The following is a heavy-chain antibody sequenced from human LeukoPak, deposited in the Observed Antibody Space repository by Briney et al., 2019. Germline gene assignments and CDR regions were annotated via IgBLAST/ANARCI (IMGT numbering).Heavy chain of an antibody. D-gene: IGHD5-12*01. CDR3: AKDSGGYSGYDLPGIDY. CDR2: ISGDGGST. Sequence: GGSLRLSCAASGFTFDDYAMHWVRQAPGKGLEWVSLISGDGGSTYYADSVKGRFTISRDNSKNSLYLQMNSLRTEGTALYYCAKDSGGYSGYDLPGIDYWGQGTLVTVSS. CDR1: GFTFDDYA. J-gene: IGHJ4*02. V-gene: IGHV3-43*02.